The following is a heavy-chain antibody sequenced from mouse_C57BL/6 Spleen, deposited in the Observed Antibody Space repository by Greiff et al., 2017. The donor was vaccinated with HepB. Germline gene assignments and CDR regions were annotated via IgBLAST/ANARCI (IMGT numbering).Heavy chain of an antibody. J-gene: IGHJ3*01. CDR2: ISSGSSTI. D-gene: IGHD1-1*01. Sequence: EVKLMESGGGLVKPGGSLKLSCAASGFTFSDYGMHWVRQAPEKGLEWVAYISSGSSTIYYADTVKGRFTISRDNAKNTLFLQMTSLRSEDTAMYYCARDGSSFREAWFAYWGQGTLVTVSA. CDR3: ARDGSSFREAWFAY. V-gene: IGHV5-17*01. CDR1: GFTFSDYG.